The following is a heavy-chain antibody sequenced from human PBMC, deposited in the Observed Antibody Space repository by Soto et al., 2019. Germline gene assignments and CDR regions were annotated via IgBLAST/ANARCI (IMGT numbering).Heavy chain of an antibody. CDR2: IYYSGGT. V-gene: IGHV4-31*03. CDR3: ARGGPGDGYFDL. CDR1: GASIRSGGYY. D-gene: IGHD3-10*01. J-gene: IGHJ2*01. Sequence: QVQLQESGPGLVKPSETLSLTCSVSGASIRSGGYYWSWIRQTPGKGLEWIGYIYYSGGTYFNPSLRSRVTMSVDTPENQFSLKLSSVTAADTAVYHCARGGPGDGYFDLWGRGTLVAVSS.